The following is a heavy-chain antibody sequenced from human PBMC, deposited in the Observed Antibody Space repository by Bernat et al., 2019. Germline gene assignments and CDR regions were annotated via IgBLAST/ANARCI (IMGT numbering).Heavy chain of an antibody. CDR1: GYTFTSYA. J-gene: IGHJ3*02. Sequence: QVQLVQCGAEVKKPGASVKVSCKASGYTFTSYAMHWVRQAPGQRLEWMGWINAGNGNTKYSQKFQGRVTITRDTSASTAYMELSSLRSEDTAVYYCASEGYCSGGSCYFSGNAFDIWGQGTMVTVSS. V-gene: IGHV1-3*01. CDR3: ASEGYCSGGSCYFSGNAFDI. D-gene: IGHD2-15*01. CDR2: INAGNGNT.